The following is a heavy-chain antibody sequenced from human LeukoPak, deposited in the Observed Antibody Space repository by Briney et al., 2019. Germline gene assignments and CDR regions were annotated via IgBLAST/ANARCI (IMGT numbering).Heavy chain of an antibody. CDR2: ISTYSGNT. V-gene: IGHV1-18*01. J-gene: IGHJ4*02. Sequence: VKVSCKASGYTFTSNGISWVRQAPGQGLEWMGWISTYSGNTNYGQKLQGRVTMTRDTSTGTAYMELRSLRSDDTAVYYCARDVGSYGDYFDYWGQGTLVTVSS. D-gene: IGHD1-26*01. CDR3: ARDVGSYGDYFDY. CDR1: GYTFTSNG.